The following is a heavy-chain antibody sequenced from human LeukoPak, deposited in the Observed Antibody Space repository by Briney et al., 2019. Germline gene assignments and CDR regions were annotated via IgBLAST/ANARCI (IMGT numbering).Heavy chain of an antibody. D-gene: IGHD1-1*01. CDR2: MNPNSGNT. V-gene: IGHV1-8*01. CDR3: ARDVDNNKDTGYYYYMDV. J-gene: IGHJ6*03. CDR1: GYTFTSYD. Sequence: ASVKVSCKASGYTFTSYDINWVRQATGQGLEWMGWMNPNSGNTGYAQKFQGRVTMTRDTSISTAYMELSRLRSDDTAVYYCARDVDNNKDTGYYYYMDVWGKGTTVTISS.